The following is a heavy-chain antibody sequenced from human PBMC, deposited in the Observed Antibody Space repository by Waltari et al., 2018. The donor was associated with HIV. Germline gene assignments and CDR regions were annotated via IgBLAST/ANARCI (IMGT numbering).Heavy chain of an antibody. D-gene: IGHD1-26*01. J-gene: IGHJ2*01. CDR3: ARLVGATLYWYFDL. CDR1: GFTVSSNY. CDR2: IYSGGST. Sequence: EVQLVESGGGLVQPGGSLRLSCAASGFTVSSNYMSWVRQAPGKGLEWVSVIYSGGSTYYADSVKGRFTISRHNSKNTLYLQMNSLRAEDTAVYYCARLVGATLYWYFDLWGRGTLVTVSS. V-gene: IGHV3-53*04.